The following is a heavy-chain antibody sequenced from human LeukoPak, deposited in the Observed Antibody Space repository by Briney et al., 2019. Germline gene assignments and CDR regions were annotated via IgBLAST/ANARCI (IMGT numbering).Heavy chain of an antibody. D-gene: IGHD3-3*01. CDR2: INPNSGGT. J-gene: IGHJ4*02. CDR1: GYTLTELS. Sequence: ASVKVSCKVSGYTLTELSMHWVRQAPGQGLEWMGWINPNSGGTNYAQKFQGRVTMTRDTSISTAYMELSRLRSDDTAVYYCARGDYDFWSGYPIYYFDYWGQGTLVTVSS. V-gene: IGHV1-2*02. CDR3: ARGDYDFWSGYPIYYFDY.